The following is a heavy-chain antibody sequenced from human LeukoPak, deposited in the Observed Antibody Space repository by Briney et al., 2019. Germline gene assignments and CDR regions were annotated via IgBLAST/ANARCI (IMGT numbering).Heavy chain of an antibody. CDR1: GGSISSSSYY. D-gene: IGHD3-22*01. CDR2: IYYSGST. V-gene: IGHV4-39*01. CDR3: ARHRGVNSGYYHFDH. J-gene: IGHJ4*02. Sequence: PSETLSLTCTVSGGSISSSSYYWGWIRQPPGKGLEWIGSIYYSGSTYYNPSLKSRVTISVDTSKNQFSLKLSSVTAADTAVYYCARHRGVNSGYYHFDHWGQGTLVTVSS.